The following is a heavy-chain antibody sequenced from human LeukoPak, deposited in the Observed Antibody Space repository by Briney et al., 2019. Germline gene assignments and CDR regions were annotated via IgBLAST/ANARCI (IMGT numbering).Heavy chain of an antibody. CDR2: IRYDGSNK. D-gene: IGHD2-2*01. V-gene: IGHV3-30*02. Sequence: GGSLRLSCAASGFTFSSYGMHWVRQAPGKGLEWVAFIRYDGSNKYYADSVKGRFTISRDNSKNTPYLQMNSLRAEDTAVYYCAKDGKYCSSTSCYLYYWGQGTLVTVSP. J-gene: IGHJ4*02. CDR3: AKDGKYCSSTSCYLYY. CDR1: GFTFSSYG.